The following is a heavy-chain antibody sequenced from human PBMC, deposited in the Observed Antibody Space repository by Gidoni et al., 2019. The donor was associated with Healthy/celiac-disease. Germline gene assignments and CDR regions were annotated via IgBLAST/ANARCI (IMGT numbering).Heavy chain of an antibody. V-gene: IGHV3-21*01. J-gene: IGHJ5*02. D-gene: IGHD1-26*01. Sequence: EVQLVESGGGLVKPGGSLRLSCAASGFTFSSCTMNWVRQAPGKGLEWVSSISSSSNYIYYADSVKGRFTISRDNAKNSLYLQMNSLRADDTAVYYCAKTGVGATFLGLGFGSWGQGTLVTVSS. CDR3: AKTGVGATFLGLGFGS. CDR2: ISSSSNYI. CDR1: GFTFSSCT.